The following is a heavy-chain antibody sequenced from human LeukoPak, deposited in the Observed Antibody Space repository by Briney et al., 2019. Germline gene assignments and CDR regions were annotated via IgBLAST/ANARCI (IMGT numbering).Heavy chain of an antibody. D-gene: IGHD1-7*01. CDR1: GFTFSSYW. CDR3: TRDWNYVSWFDP. Sequence: GGSLRLSCAASGFTFSSYWMHWVRQAPGKGLVWVSRINSDGSSTSYADSVKGRFTISRDNAKNTLYLQMNSLRAEDTAVYYCTRDWNYVSWFDPWGQGILVTVSS. CDR2: INSDGSST. V-gene: IGHV3-74*01. J-gene: IGHJ5*02.